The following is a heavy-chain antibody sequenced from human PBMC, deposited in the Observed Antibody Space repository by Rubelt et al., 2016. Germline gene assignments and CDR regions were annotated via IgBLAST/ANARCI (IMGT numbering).Heavy chain of an antibody. CDR1: GYSIRSGYY. V-gene: IGHV4-38-2*02. CDR3: ARDAEESYFDY. CDR2: IYYSGDS. Sequence: QVQLQESGPGLVKSSETLSLTCSVSGYSIRSGYYWGWIRQPPGKGLEWIGSIYYSGDSYYNPSLKSRVTMSVDTSKNQFSLKLTSVTAADTAVYYCARDAEESYFDYWGQGTLVTVSS. J-gene: IGHJ4*02.